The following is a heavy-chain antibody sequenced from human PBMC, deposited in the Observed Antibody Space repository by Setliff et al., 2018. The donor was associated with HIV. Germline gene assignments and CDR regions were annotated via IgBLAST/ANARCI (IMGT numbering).Heavy chain of an antibody. CDR3: AREVVGATSHDAFDI. CDR1: GFTFSSYE. CDR2: ISSSGSTI. V-gene: IGHV3-48*03. J-gene: IGHJ3*02. Sequence: PGGSLRLSCAASGFTFSSYEMNWVRQAPGKGLEWVSYISSSGSTIYFADSVKGRFTISRDNAKNSLYLQMNSLRAEDTAVYYCAREVVGATSHDAFDIWGQGTMVTVSS. D-gene: IGHD1-26*01.